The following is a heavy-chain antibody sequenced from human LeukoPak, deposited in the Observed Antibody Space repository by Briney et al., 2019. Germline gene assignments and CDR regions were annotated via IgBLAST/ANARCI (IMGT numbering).Heavy chain of an antibody. CDR3: ARTMIVVAQHWFDP. CDR2: ISSSSSYI. Sequence: GGSLRLSCAASGFTFSSYSMTWVRQAPGKGLEWVSSISSSSSYIYYADSVKGRFTISRDNAKNSLYLQMNGLRAEDTAVYYCARTMIVVAQHWFDPWGQGTLVTVSS. CDR1: GFTFSSYS. V-gene: IGHV3-21*01. D-gene: IGHD3-22*01. J-gene: IGHJ5*02.